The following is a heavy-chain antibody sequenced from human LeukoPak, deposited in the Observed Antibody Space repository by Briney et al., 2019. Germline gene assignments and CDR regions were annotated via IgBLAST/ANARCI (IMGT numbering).Heavy chain of an antibody. CDR2: IYSGGST. CDR1: EFTFSSYA. D-gene: IGHD6-13*01. Sequence: GGSLRLSCAASEFTFSSYAMSWVRQAPGKGLEWVSVIYSGGSTYYADSVKGRFTISRDNSKNTLYLQMNSLRAEDTAVYYCARDRIAAAGTGNSDHDAFDIWGQGTMVTVSS. V-gene: IGHV3-53*01. J-gene: IGHJ3*02. CDR3: ARDRIAAAGTGNSDHDAFDI.